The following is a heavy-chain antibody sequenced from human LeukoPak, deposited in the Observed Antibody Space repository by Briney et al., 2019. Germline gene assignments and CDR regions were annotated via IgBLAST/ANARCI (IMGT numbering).Heavy chain of an antibody. J-gene: IGHJ4*02. D-gene: IGHD1-26*01. CDR2: IRSKAYGGTT. CDR3: TRVMRSWVVGATDFDY. CDR1: GFTFGDYA. V-gene: IGHV3-49*03. Sequence: GGSLRLSCTASGFTFGDYAMSWFRQAPGKGLEWVGFIRSKAYGGTTEYAASVKGRFTISRDDSKSIAYLQMNSLKTEDTAVYYCTRVMRSWVVGATDFDYWAREPWSPSPQ.